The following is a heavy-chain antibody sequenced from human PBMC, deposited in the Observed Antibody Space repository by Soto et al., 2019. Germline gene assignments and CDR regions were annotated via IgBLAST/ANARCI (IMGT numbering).Heavy chain of an antibody. CDR3: ARARRFGELLYYYYYMDV. CDR1: GFTFSSYG. D-gene: IGHD3-10*01. J-gene: IGHJ6*03. V-gene: IGHV3-33*01. CDR2: IWYDGSNK. Sequence: GGSLRLSCAASGFTFSSYGMHWVRQAPGKGLEWVAVIWYDGSNKYYADSVKGRFTISRDNSKNTLYLQMNSLRAEDTAVYYCARARRFGELLYYYYYMDVWGKGTTVTVSS.